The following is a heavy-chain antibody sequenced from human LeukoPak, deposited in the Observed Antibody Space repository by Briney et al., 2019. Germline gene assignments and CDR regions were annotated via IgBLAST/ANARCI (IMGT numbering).Heavy chain of an antibody. CDR1: GFTVSSNY. CDR2: IYSGGST. D-gene: IGHD3-3*01. V-gene: IGHV3-66*01. CDR3: ARVNGGYYLDY. Sequence: GGSLRLSCAASGFTVSSNYMSWVRQAPGKGLEWVSVIYSGGSTYYADSVKGRFTISRDNSKNTLYLQMNSLRAEDTAVYYCARVNGGYYLDYWGQGTLVTVSS. J-gene: IGHJ4*02.